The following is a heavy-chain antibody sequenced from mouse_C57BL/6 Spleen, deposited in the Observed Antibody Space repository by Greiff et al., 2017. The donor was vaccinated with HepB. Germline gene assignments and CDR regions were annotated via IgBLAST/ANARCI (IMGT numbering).Heavy chain of an antibody. V-gene: IGHV1-55*01. J-gene: IGHJ2*01. CDR2: IYPGSGST. CDR1: GYTFTSYW. D-gene: IGHD1-1*01. Sequence: QVQLKQPGAELVKPGASVKLSCKASGYTFTSYWMHWVKQRPGRGLEWIGDIYPGSGSTNYNEKFKSKATLTVDASSSTAYMQLSSLTSEDSAVYYCARILRFYFDYWGQGTTLTVSS. CDR3: ARILRFYFDY.